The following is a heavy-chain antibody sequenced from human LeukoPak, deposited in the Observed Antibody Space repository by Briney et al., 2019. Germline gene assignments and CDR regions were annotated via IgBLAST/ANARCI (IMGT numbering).Heavy chain of an antibody. CDR2: INPNSGGT. CDR3: ALLRDYCSSTSCYSPFDY. D-gene: IGHD2-2*02. V-gene: IGHV1-2*06. J-gene: IGHJ4*02. CDR1: GYTFTGYY. Sequence: ASAKVSCKASGYTFTGYYMHWVRQAPGQGLEWMGRINPNSGGTNYAQKFQGRVTMTRDTSISTAYMELRSLRSDDTAVYYCALLRDYCSSTSCYSPFDYWGQGTLVTVSS.